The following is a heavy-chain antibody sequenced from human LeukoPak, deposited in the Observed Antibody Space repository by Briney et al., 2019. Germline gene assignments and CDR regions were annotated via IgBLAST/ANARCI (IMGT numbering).Heavy chain of an antibody. Sequence: GGSLRLSGAASGLTFSSYSMNWVRQAPGKGLEWVSSISSISSYIYYADSVKGRFTISRDNAKNSLYLQMNSLRAEDTAVYYCAILSGSGSLDYWGQGTLVTVSS. CDR1: GLTFSSYS. CDR2: ISSISSYI. CDR3: AILSGSGSLDY. D-gene: IGHD3-10*01. J-gene: IGHJ4*02. V-gene: IGHV3-21*01.